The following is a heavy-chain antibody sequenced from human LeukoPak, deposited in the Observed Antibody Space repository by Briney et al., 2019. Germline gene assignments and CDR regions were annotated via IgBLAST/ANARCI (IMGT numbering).Heavy chain of an antibody. Sequence: SETLSLTCAVYGGSFSGYYWSWIRQPPGKGLEWIGEINHSGSTNYNPSLKSRVTISVDTSKNQFSLKLSSVTAADTVVYYCARALLGSGWLFDYWGQGTLVTVSS. D-gene: IGHD6-19*01. J-gene: IGHJ4*02. CDR1: GGSFSGYY. CDR2: INHSGST. CDR3: ARALLGSGWLFDY. V-gene: IGHV4-34*01.